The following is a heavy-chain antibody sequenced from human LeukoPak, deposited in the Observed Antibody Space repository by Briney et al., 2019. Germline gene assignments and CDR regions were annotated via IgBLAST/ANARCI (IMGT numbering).Heavy chain of an antibody. Sequence: GGSLKISCKGSGYSFTSYWIGWVRQMPGKGLEWMGIIYPGDSDTRYSPSFQGHVTISADKSISTAYLQWSSLKASDTAMYYCARLYYYDSSGYYGGFDYWGQGTLVTVSS. CDR3: ARLYYYDSSGYYGGFDY. V-gene: IGHV5-51*01. J-gene: IGHJ4*02. D-gene: IGHD3-22*01. CDR2: IYPGDSDT. CDR1: GYSFTSYW.